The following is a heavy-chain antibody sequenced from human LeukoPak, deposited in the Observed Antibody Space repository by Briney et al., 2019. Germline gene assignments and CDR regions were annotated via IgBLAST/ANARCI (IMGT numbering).Heavy chain of an antibody. V-gene: IGHV1-3*01. Sequence: ASVKVSCKASGYTFISYAIHWVRQAPGQRLEWMGWIHAGTGNTKYTQKFQGRVTITRDTSANTVYMELSRLRPEDTAVYYCARDITIGTTRFDPWGQGTLVTVSP. CDR3: ARDITIGTTRFDP. D-gene: IGHD1-1*01. J-gene: IGHJ5*02. CDR1: GYTFISYA. CDR2: IHAGTGNT.